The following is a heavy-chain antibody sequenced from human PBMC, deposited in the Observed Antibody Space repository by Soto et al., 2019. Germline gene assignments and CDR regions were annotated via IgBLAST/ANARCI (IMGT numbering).Heavy chain of an antibody. CDR3: ARENWNYDYYYGMDI. V-gene: IGHV1-58*01. CDR1: GFTFTSSA. D-gene: IGHD1-1*01. Sequence: SVKVSCKASGFTFTSSAVQWVRQARGQRLEWIGWIVVGSGNTNYAQKFQERVTITTDTSTSTAYMELRSLRSDDTAVYYCARENWNYDYYYGMDIWGQGTTVTVSS. J-gene: IGHJ6*02. CDR2: IVVGSGNT.